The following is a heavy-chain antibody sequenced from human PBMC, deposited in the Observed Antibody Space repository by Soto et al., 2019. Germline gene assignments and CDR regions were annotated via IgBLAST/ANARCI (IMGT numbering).Heavy chain of an antibody. CDR3: ARDRGWFRLDP. Sequence: EVQLVESGGGLVQPGGSLRLSCAASGFTFSSYWMSWVREAPGKGLEWVANIKQDGSEEYYVDSVKGRFTISKDNAKNSLYLQINTLRAEDSAVYYCARDRGWFRLDPWGQGTLVTVSS. CDR2: IKQDGSEE. J-gene: IGHJ5*02. D-gene: IGHD2-15*01. CDR1: GFTFSSYW. V-gene: IGHV3-7*04.